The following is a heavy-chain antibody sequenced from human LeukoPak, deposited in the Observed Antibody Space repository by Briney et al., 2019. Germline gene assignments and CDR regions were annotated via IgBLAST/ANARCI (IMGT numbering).Heavy chain of an antibody. J-gene: IGHJ4*02. D-gene: IGHD3-22*01. Sequence: PGGSLRLSCAASGFTFSIYAMSWVRRAPGKGLQWVSSITSRGESTWYVDSVKGRFTITRDNPENTLYLQMHSLRAEDTAVYYCARDRPNYYGSDGHYYRRDGDYWGRGTLVSVSS. V-gene: IGHV3-23*01. CDR2: ITSRGEST. CDR1: GFTFSIYA. CDR3: ARDRPNYYGSDGHYYRRDGDY.